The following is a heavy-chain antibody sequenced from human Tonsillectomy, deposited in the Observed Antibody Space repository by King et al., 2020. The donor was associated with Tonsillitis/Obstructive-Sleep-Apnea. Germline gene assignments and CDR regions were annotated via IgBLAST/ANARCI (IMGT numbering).Heavy chain of an antibody. V-gene: IGHV3-49*04. CDR1: GFTFGDYA. CDR3: TRGSTYFDSRGYYYDWYFDL. CDR2: IRGKAYGGTT. D-gene: IGHD3-22*01. J-gene: IGHJ2*01. Sequence: VQLVESGGGLVQPGRSLRLSCTASGFTFGDYAISWVRQAPGKGLEWVGFIRGKAYGGTTEYAASVKGRFTFSRDDSKTIAYLQMNSLKNEDTAVYFCTRGSTYFDSRGYYYDWYFDLWGRGTLVTVSS.